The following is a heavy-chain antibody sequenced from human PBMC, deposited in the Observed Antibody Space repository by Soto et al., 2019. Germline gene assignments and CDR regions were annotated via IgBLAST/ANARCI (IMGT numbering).Heavy chain of an antibody. CDR2: IWYDGSNK. CDR3: ASGPCTNGVCSATADDY. V-gene: IGHV3-33*01. J-gene: IGHJ4*02. D-gene: IGHD2-8*01. Sequence: GGSLRLSCAASGFTFSSYGMHWVRQAPGKGLEWVAVIWYDGSNKYYADSVKGRFTISRDNSKNTLYLQMNSLRAEDTAVYYCASGPCTNGVCSATADDYWGQGTLVTVPS. CDR1: GFTFSSYG.